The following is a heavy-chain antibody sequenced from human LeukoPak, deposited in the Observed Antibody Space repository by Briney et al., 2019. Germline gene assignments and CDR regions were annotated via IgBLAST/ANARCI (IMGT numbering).Heavy chain of an antibody. J-gene: IGHJ6*02. Sequence: SVKVSCKASGGTFSSYAISWVRQAPGQGLKWMGGIIPIFGTANYAQKFQGRVTITADESTSTAYMELSSLRSEDTAVYYCARDRILDTAMMRTYGMDVWGQGTTVTVSS. CDR1: GGTFSSYA. CDR2: IIPIFGTA. D-gene: IGHD5-18*01. CDR3: ARDRILDTAMMRTYGMDV. V-gene: IGHV1-69*13.